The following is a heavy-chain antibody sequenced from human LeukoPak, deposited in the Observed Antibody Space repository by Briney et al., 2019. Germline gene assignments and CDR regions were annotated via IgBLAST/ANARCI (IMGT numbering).Heavy chain of an antibody. Sequence: PSETLSLTCGVYGGSFSDYYWSWIRQPPGKGLEWIGEINHSGSTTYNSSLKSRVTISVDTSKNQFSLRLSSVTAADTAVYYCCGYNYAYWYFDLWGRGTLVTVSS. D-gene: IGHD5-18*01. CDR3: CGYNYAYWYFDL. V-gene: IGHV4-34*01. CDR1: GGSFSDYY. CDR2: INHSGST. J-gene: IGHJ2*01.